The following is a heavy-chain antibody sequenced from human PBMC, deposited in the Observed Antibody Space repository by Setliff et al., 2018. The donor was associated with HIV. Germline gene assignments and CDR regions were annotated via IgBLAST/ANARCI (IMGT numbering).Heavy chain of an antibody. V-gene: IGHV1-2*04. CDR2: INPNNGGT. J-gene: IGHJ4*02. D-gene: IGHD3-22*01. CDR1: GYTFTGYY. CDR3: ARGMDYYDTSGYYQYYFDY. Sequence: GASVKVSCKASGYTFTGYYMHWVRQAPGQGLEWMGWINPNNGGTNYAQKFQGWITMTRDTSISTAYMELSRLRSDDTAVYYCARGMDYYDTSGYYQYYFDYWGQGTLVTVSS.